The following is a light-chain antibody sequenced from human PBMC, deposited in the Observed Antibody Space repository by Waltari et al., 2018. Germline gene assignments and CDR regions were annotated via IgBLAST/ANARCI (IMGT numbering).Light chain of an antibody. CDR3: QQYHSFSRFA. Sequence: DIQMTQSPSTLSASVGDRVTLTCRASQRITTWLAWYQQKPGRAPKLLIYKASTLQSGVPSRFSASGSGTEFTLTISSLQPDDFATYYCQQYHSFSRFAFGPGTKVHLK. J-gene: IGKJ3*01. CDR1: QRITTW. CDR2: KAS. V-gene: IGKV1-5*03.